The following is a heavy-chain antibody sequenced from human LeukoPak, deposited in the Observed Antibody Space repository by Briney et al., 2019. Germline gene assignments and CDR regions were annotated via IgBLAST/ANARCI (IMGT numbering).Heavy chain of an antibody. Sequence: SETLSLTCTVSGASISTSFWSWSRQPPGKGLEWIGYIYYSGSTYYNPSLKSRVTISVDTSKNQFSLKLSSVTAADTAVYYCARDRLTMVRGHHREVDAFDIWGQGTMVTVSS. CDR3: ARDRLTMVRGHHREVDAFDI. CDR2: IYYSGST. CDR1: GASISTSF. J-gene: IGHJ3*02. D-gene: IGHD3-10*01. V-gene: IGHV4-59*06.